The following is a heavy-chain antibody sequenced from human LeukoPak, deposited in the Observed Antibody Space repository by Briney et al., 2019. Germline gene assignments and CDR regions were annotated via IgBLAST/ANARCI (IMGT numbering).Heavy chain of an antibody. CDR3: ARESSNVVGAFDI. CDR2: INPNSGGT. D-gene: IGHD2-21*01. V-gene: IGHV1-2*02. J-gene: IGHJ3*02. Sequence: ASVKVSCKASGYSFIDYYIHWVRQAPGQGLEWMGWINPNSGGTNYAQKFQGRVTMTRDTSISTAYMELSRLRSDDTAVYFCARESSNVVGAFDIWGQGTMVTVSS. CDR1: GYSFIDYY.